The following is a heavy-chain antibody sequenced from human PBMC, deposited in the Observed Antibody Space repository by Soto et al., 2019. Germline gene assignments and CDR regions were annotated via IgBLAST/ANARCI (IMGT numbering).Heavy chain of an antibody. CDR2: IYHSGTA. Sequence: TSETLSLTCAVSGGSISNNNCWDWVRQPPGKGLEWIGEIYHSGTANYSPSLKSRVTISVDKSNNQFSLTLNSVTAADTAVYYCARRRITTFGVVITGYGMDVWGQGTTVTVSS. CDR1: GGSISNNNC. V-gene: IGHV4-4*02. J-gene: IGHJ6*02. CDR3: ARRRITTFGVVITGYGMDV. D-gene: IGHD3-3*01.